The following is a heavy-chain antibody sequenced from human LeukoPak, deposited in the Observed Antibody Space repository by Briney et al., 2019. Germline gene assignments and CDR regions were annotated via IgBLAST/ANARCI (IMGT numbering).Heavy chain of an antibody. Sequence: PGGSLRLSCAASGFTFSSYVMSWVRQAPGKGLEWVSGISGSGGSTYYADSVKGRFTISRDNSKNTLYLQMNSLRAEDTAVYYCASHHYYDSSGLDDYFDFWGQGTLVTVSS. CDR2: ISGSGGST. CDR1: GFTFSSYV. CDR3: ASHHYYDSSGLDDYFDF. D-gene: IGHD3-22*01. J-gene: IGHJ4*02. V-gene: IGHV3-23*01.